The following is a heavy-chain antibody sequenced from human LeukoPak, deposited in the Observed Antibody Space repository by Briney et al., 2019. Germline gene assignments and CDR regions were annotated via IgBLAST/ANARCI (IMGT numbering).Heavy chain of an antibody. V-gene: IGHV3-74*01. D-gene: IGHD1-26*01. J-gene: IGHJ4*02. CDR2: IDSNGKTI. CDR1: GFTFSSYW. CDR3: AKDFVGPDDY. Sequence: GGSLRLSCAASGFTFSSYWMHWVRQAPGKGLVWVSRIDSNGKTINYADSVKGRFTISRDNANSMLYLQMNSLRAEDSAVYYCAKDFVGPDDYWGQGTLVTVSS.